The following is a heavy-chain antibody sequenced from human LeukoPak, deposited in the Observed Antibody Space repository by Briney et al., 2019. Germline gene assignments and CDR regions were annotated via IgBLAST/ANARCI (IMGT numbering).Heavy chain of an antibody. J-gene: IGHJ4*02. Sequence: GGSLRLSCAASGFTFSSCSMNWVRQAPGKGLEWVSSISSSSSYIYYADSVKGRFTISRDNAKNSLYLQMNSLRAEDTAVYYCARGQGIAAAGDDYWGQGTLVTVSS. CDR2: ISSSSSYI. CDR1: GFTFSSCS. CDR3: ARGQGIAAAGDDY. V-gene: IGHV3-21*01. D-gene: IGHD6-13*01.